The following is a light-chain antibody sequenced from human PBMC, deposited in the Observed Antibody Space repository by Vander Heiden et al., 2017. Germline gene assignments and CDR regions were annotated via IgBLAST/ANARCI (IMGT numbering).Light chain of an antibody. Sequence: IVMPQSPRSLPVTPGAPPSISCRSSQRLLHSNGKNYLDWLRQKSWQLPQLLIYLGANRAAGVPDRFSGSGSGTDFTMKSSRVEAEDVGVYYCMQVLEAPRTFGQGTKLEIK. CDR2: LGA. CDR3: MQVLEAPRT. CDR1: QRLLHSNGKNY. V-gene: IGKV2-28*01. J-gene: IGKJ2*01.